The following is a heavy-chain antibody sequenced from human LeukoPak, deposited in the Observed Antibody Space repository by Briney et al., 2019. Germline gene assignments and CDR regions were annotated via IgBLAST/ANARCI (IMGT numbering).Heavy chain of an antibody. V-gene: IGHV3-48*01. Sequence: PGGSLRLSCAASGFTFSSFSMNWVRQAPGKGLEWVSYISRDSGVTYYADSVRGRFTISRDSAQNSLSLQMSSLRPEDTAIYYCARDHDWAFDVWGQGTMVTVSS. CDR2: ISRDSGVT. CDR1: GFTFSSFS. D-gene: IGHD3-9*01. J-gene: IGHJ3*01. CDR3: ARDHDWAFDV.